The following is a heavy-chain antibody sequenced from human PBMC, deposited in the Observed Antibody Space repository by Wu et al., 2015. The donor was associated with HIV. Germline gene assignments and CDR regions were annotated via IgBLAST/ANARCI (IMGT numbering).Heavy chain of an antibody. Sequence: QVQLVQSGAEVKKPGSSVKVSCKASGGTFSSYAISWVRQAPGQGLEWMGGIIPIFGTANYAQKFQGRVTITTDESTSTAYMELSSLRSEDTAVYYCARGLGYCSSTSCPVGWFDPWGQGTLVTVSS. V-gene: IGHV1-69*05. J-gene: IGHJ5*02. CDR2: IIPIFGTA. D-gene: IGHD2-2*01. CDR1: GGTFSSYA. CDR3: ARGLGYCSSTSCPVGWFDP.